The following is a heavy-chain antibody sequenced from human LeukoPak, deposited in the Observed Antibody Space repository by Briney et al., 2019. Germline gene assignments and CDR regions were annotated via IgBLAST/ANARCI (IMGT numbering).Heavy chain of an antibody. CDR1: GGSISGHY. D-gene: IGHD2-2*01. CDR2: IYYTGVI. V-gene: IGHV4-59*08. J-gene: IGHJ6*02. Sequence: PSETLSLTCTVSGGSISGHYWSWIRQPPGKGLEWIGHIYYTGVINYDPSLKSRVTMLVDTSKNQSSLTVTSVTAADTAVYYCARLTRLAPVGTTYYHSLDVWGQGSTVTVSS. CDR3: ARLTRLAPVGTTYYHSLDV.